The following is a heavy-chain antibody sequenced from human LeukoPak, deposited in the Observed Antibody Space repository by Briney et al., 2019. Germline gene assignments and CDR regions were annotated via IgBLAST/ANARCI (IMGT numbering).Heavy chain of an antibody. CDR1: GFTVSSNY. CDR2: IYSGGST. Sequence: GGSLRLSCAASGFTVSSNYMSWVRQAPGKGLEWVSVIYSGGSTYYADSVKGRFTISRDNSKNTLHLQMNSLRAEDTAVYYCARDQSTLIPFDYWGQGTLVTVSS. J-gene: IGHJ4*02. D-gene: IGHD3-16*01. V-gene: IGHV3-66*01. CDR3: ARDQSTLIPFDY.